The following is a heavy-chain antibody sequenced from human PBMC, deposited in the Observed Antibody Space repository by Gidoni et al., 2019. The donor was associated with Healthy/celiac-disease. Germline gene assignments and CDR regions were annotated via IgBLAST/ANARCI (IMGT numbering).Heavy chain of an antibody. V-gene: IGHV3-23*01. CDR2: ISGSGGST. J-gene: IGHJ4*02. D-gene: IGHD6-13*01. Sequence: EVQLLESGGGLVQPGGSLRLSCAAYGFTFSSYAMSWVRQAPGKGLGWVSAISGSGGSTSYADSVKGRFTISRDNSKNTLYLQMNSLRAEDTAVYYCAKDSRSSWYGYYFDYWGQGTLVTVSS. CDR1: GFTFSSYA. CDR3: AKDSRSSWYGYYFDY.